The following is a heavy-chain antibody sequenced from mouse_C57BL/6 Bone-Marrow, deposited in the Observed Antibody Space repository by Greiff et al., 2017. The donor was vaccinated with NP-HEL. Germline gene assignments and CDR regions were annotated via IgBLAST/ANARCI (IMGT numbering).Heavy chain of an antibody. CDR3: ARQHYYGSSDWYFDV. Sequence: EVQGVESGGGLVKPGGSLKLSCAASGFTFSSYTMSWVRQTPEKRLEWVATISGGGGNTYYPDSVKGRFTISRDNAKNTLYLQMSSLRSEDTALYYCARQHYYGSSDWYFDVWGTGTTVTVSS. CDR2: ISGGGGNT. V-gene: IGHV5-9*01. CDR1: GFTFSSYT. D-gene: IGHD1-1*01. J-gene: IGHJ1*03.